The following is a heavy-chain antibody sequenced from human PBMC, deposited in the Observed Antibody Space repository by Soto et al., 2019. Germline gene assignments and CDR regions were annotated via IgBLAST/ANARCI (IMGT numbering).Heavy chain of an antibody. J-gene: IGHJ4*02. D-gene: IGHD2-21*02. Sequence: QITLKESGPSPVKPTQTLTVTCTFSGFSLSNSGVGVAWIRQPPGKALEWLALIYGDNDKRYSPSLKTRLTITKDTCKKQVVLTLPNTDPADPATWHCVHCLIHACGNCDPGTLHVVDSWGQGTRVTVSS. CDR2: IYGDNDK. CDR1: GFSLSNSGVG. CDR3: VHCLIHACGNCDPGTLHVVDS. V-gene: IGHV2-5*02.